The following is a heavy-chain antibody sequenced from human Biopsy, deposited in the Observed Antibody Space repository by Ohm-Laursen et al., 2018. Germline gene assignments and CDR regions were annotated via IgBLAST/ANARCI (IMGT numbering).Heavy chain of an antibody. J-gene: IGHJ4*01. CDR1: GFPFSDYY. Sequence: SLRLSCAASGFPFSDYYMRWIRQTPGKGLEWVSHISSGGSTIFHADSVKGRFTISRDDAKGSLYLQMTNLRAEDTAVYYCGRSYGIMAAPVHLWGQGTLVTVSS. CDR2: ISSGGSTI. D-gene: IGHD3-16*01. V-gene: IGHV3-11*01. CDR3: GRSYGIMAAPVHL.